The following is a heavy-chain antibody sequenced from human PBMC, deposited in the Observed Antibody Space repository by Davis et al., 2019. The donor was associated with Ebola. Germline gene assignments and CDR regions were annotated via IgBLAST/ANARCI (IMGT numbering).Heavy chain of an antibody. CDR2: ISYHGTNK. Sequence: GESLKISCVASGFTFSTYGMHWVRQAPGKGLEWVADISYHGTNKYYADSVKGQFTISRDNSKNTLYLQMNSLRAEDTAVFYCAKDFSSYCAGDCSYGLDVWGKGTTVTVSS. CDR3: AKDFSSYCAGDCSYGLDV. V-gene: IGHV3-30*18. CDR1: GFTFSTYG. J-gene: IGHJ6*04. D-gene: IGHD2-21*02.